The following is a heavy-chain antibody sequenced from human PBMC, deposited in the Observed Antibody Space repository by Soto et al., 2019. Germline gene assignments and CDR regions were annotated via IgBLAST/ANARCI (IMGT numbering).Heavy chain of an antibody. CDR3: ARRWGYAFDY. CDR2: IYYSGST. J-gene: IGHJ4*02. CDR1: GGSISSYY. Sequence: SETLSLTCTVSGGSISSYYWSWIRQPPGKGLEWIGYIYYSGSTNYNPSLKSRVTISVDTSKNQFSLKLSSVTAADTAVYYCARRWGYAFDYWGQGTLVTVLL. V-gene: IGHV4-59*01. D-gene: IGHD5-18*01.